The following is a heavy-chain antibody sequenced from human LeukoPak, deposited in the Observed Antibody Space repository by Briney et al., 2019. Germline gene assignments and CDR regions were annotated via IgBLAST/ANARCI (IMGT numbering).Heavy chain of an antibody. J-gene: IGHJ4*02. CDR3: ARHRTASDY. V-gene: IGHV3-21*01. CDR2: ITSSSSYI. CDR1: GGSFSGYY. D-gene: IGHD3-16*02. Sequence: ETLSLTCAVYGGSFSGYYWSWIRQPPGKGLEWVSSITSSSSYIYYADSVKGRFTISRDNAKSSLYLQMNSLRAEDTALYYCARHRTASDYWGQGTLVTVSA.